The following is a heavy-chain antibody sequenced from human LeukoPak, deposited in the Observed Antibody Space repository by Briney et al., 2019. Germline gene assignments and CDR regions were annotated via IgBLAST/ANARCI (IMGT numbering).Heavy chain of an antibody. CDR1: GGSFSGYY. V-gene: IGHV4-34*01. CDR3: ARVLPHYYGSGTFFNPRRIFDY. CDR2: INHSGST. Sequence: PSETLSLTCAVYGGSFSGYYWSWIRQPPGKGLEWIGEINHSGSTNYNPSLKSRVTISVDTSKNQFSLKLSSVTAADTAVYYCARVLPHYYGSGTFFNPRRIFDYWGQGIRVTVSS. J-gene: IGHJ4*02. D-gene: IGHD3-10*01.